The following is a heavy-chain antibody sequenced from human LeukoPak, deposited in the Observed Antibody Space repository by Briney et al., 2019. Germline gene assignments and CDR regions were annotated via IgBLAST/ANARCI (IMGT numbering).Heavy chain of an antibody. Sequence: GGSLRLSCAASGFTFSSYAMSWIRQAPVKGQELVSAISGGGGSTYYADSVKGRFTISTDNSKNTLYLQMNSLRAEDTAVYYCAKDEYYYDSSGYPRAFDIWGQGTMVTVSS. CDR1: GFTFSSYA. D-gene: IGHD3-22*01. CDR3: AKDEYYYDSSGYPRAFDI. J-gene: IGHJ3*02. CDR2: ISGGGGST. V-gene: IGHV3-23*01.